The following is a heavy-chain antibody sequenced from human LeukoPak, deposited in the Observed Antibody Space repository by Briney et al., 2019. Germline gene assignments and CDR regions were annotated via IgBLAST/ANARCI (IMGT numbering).Heavy chain of an antibody. CDR3: AREVAYSSSSLFDY. J-gene: IGHJ4*02. Sequence: GGSLRLSCAASGFSFSSYEMNWVRQAPGKGLEWVSYIGSSGSTVYYADSVKGRFTISRDNSKNTLYLQMNSLRAEDTAVYYCAREVAYSSSSLFDYWGQGTLVTVSS. CDR1: GFSFSSYE. CDR2: IGSSGSTV. V-gene: IGHV3-48*03. D-gene: IGHD6-6*01.